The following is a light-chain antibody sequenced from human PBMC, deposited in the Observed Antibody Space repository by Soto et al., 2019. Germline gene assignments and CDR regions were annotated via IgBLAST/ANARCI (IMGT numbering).Light chain of an antibody. CDR3: QQYNNWPGT. Sequence: EIVMTQSPATLSVSPGERATLSCRASQSVSRNLAWYQQKPGQAPRLLIYGASTRATGIPARFSGSGSGTEFTLTISSLQSEDFAVYSCQQYNNWPGTFGPGTKGDIK. V-gene: IGKV3-15*01. CDR1: QSVSRN. J-gene: IGKJ3*01. CDR2: GAS.